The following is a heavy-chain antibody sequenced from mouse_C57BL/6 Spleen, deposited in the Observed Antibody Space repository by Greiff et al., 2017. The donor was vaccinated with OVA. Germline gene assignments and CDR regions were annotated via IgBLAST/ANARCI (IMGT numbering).Heavy chain of an antibody. J-gene: IGHJ3*01. CDR2: FYPGSGSI. CDR1: GYTFTEYT. V-gene: IGHV1-62-2*01. Sequence: QVQLKQSGAELVKPGASVKLSCKASGYTFTEYTIHWVKQRSGQGLEWIGWFYPGSGSIKYNEKFKDKATLTADKSSSTVYMELSRLTSEDSAVYFCARHEPPYYGSSYEAWFAYWGQGTLVTVSA. D-gene: IGHD1-1*01. CDR3: ARHEPPYYGSSYEAWFAY.